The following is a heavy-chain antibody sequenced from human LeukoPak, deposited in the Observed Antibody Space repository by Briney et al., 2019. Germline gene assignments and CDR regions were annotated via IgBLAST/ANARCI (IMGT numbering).Heavy chain of an antibody. Sequence: GGSLRLSCAASGFTFSSSAMSWVRQAPGKGLEWVSAISNNGGYTYYADSVQGRFTISRDNSKSTLCLQMNSLRAEDTAVYYCAKDLRTYSPPADYWGQGTLVTVSS. CDR3: AKDLRTYSPPADY. CDR2: ISNNGGYT. D-gene: IGHD6-13*01. CDR1: GFTFSSSA. J-gene: IGHJ4*02. V-gene: IGHV3-23*01.